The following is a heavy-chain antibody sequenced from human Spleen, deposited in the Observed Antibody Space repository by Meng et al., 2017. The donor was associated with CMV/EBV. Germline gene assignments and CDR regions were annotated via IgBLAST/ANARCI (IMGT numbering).Heavy chain of an antibody. J-gene: IGHJ4*02. Sequence: LRLSCAASGFTFSSYSMNWVRQAPGKGLEWVSSISSSSSYIYYADSVKGRFTISRDNAKNSLYLQMNSLRAEDTAVYYCASSGTSLDYWGQGTLVTVSS. CDR3: ASSGTSLDY. CDR1: GFTFSSYS. V-gene: IGHV3-21*01. D-gene: IGHD3-10*01. CDR2: ISSSSSYI.